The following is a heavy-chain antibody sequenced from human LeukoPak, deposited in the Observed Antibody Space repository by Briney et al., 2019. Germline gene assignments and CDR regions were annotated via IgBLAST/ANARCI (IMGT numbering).Heavy chain of an antibody. CDR1: GGSITSSY. J-gene: IGHJ4*02. V-gene: IGHV4-59*08. CDR3: ARSNARYGYNFGY. Sequence: PSETLSLTCTVSGGSITSSYWSWLRQPPGKGLQWIGYFYYSGATNYNPSLKSRVTISIDTSKTQLSLKMTSMTAADTAVYYCARSNARYGYNFGYWGQGTLVTVSS. CDR2: FYYSGAT. D-gene: IGHD5-24*01.